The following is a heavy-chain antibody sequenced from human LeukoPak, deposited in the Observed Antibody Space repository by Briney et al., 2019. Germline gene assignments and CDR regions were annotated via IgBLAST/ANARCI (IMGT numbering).Heavy chain of an antibody. CDR2: IYYSGST. D-gene: IGHD3-10*01. CDR1: GGSISSYY. V-gene: IGHV4-59*08. J-gene: IGHJ4*02. Sequence: SETLSLTCTVSGGSISSYYWSWLRQPAGKGLEWSGYIYYSGSTNYNPSLKSRVTISVHTSKNQFSLTLSSVTAAATAVYYCARRGSGSPFDYWGQGTLVTVSS. CDR3: ARRGSGSPFDY.